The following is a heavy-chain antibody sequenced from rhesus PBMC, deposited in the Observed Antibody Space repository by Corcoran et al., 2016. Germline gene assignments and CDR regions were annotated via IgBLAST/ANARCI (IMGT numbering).Heavy chain of an antibody. J-gene: IGHJ3*01. V-gene: IGHV4-81*01. CDR1: GGSISGYY. D-gene: IGHD2-15*01. CDR3: ARDFGSRAFDF. CDR2: IGGKSSGT. Sequence: QVQLQESGPGLVKPSETLSLTCTVSGGSISGYYWSWIRQPPGKGLEWMGNIGGKSSGTKDNPPLKRRVTISKDTSKNQFSRKLSSVTAAAAAVYYCARDFGSRAFDFWGQGLRVTVSS.